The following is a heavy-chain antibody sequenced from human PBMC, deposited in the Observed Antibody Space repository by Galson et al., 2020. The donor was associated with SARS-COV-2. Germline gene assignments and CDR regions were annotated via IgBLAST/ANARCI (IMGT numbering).Heavy chain of an antibody. Sequence: ASETLSLTCTVSGGSISSYYWSWIRQPAGKGLEWIGRIYTSGSTNYNPSLKSRVTMSVDTSKNQFSLKLSSVTAADTAVYYCARWALGYCSSTSCQGGFDPWGQGTLVTVSS. V-gene: IGHV4-4*07. J-gene: IGHJ5*02. CDR3: ARWALGYCSSTSCQGGFDP. CDR1: GGSISSYY. D-gene: IGHD2-2*01. CDR2: IYTSGST.